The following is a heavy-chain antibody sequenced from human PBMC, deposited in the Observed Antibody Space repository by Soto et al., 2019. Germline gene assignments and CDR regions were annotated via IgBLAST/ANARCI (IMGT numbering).Heavy chain of an antibody. CDR2: IWYDGSNK. CDR1: GFTFSSYG. D-gene: IGHD6-19*01. Sequence: QVQLVESGGGVVQPGRSLRLSCAASGFTFSSYGMHWVRQAPGKGLEWVAVIWYDGSNKYYADSVTGRFTISRDNSKNTLYMQMNSMRAEDTAVYYCARRGSIAVANSYYYGMDVWGQGTTVTVSS. V-gene: IGHV3-33*01. J-gene: IGHJ6*02. CDR3: ARRGSIAVANSYYYGMDV.